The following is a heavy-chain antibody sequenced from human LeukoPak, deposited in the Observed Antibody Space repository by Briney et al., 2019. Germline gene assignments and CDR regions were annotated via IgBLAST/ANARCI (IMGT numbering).Heavy chain of an antibody. Sequence: GGSLRLSCVASGFTFSTYSMNWVRQAPGKGLECVSSISSSSSYIYYADSVKGRFTISRDNAKNSLYLQMNSLRAEDTAVYYCARQQLDYYYYGMDVWGQGTTVTVSS. J-gene: IGHJ6*02. D-gene: IGHD6-13*01. CDR2: ISSSSSYI. CDR1: GFTFSTYS. CDR3: ARQQLDYYYYGMDV. V-gene: IGHV3-21*04.